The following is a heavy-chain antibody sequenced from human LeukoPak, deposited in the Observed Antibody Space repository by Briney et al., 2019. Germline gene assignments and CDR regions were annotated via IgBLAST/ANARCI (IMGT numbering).Heavy chain of an antibody. J-gene: IGHJ4*02. CDR2: IYPGDSDT. CDR1: GYSFTSYW. V-gene: IGHV5-51*01. D-gene: IGHD1-26*01. CDR3: ATHSGSYFYYFDN. Sequence: GESLKISCKGSGYSFTSYWIAWVRQMPGKGLEWMGIIYPGDSDTRYSPSFQGQVTISADKSISTAYLQWSSLKASDTAMYYCATHSGSYFYYFDNWGQGTLVTVSS.